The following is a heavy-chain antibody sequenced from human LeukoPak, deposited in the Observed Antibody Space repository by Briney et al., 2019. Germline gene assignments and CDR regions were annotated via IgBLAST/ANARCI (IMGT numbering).Heavy chain of an antibody. CDR2: ISSSSSYI. J-gene: IGHJ4*02. CDR3: ARDEEEYCSGGSCSSFRY. V-gene: IGHV3-21*01. Sequence: GGSLRLSXAGSGINISSYDMNWVRQAPGKGLEWVSSISSSSSYIYYADSVKGRVTISRDNAKRSLYLQMNSLRAEDTAVYYCARDEEEYCSGGSCSSFRYWGQGTLVTISS. D-gene: IGHD2-15*01. CDR1: GINISSYD.